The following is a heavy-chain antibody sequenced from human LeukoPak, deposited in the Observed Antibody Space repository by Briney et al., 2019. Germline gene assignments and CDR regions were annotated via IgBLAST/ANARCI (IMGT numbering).Heavy chain of an antibody. CDR2: IKEDGSEK. CDR1: GFIFSSYW. D-gene: IGHD2-15*01. V-gene: IGHV3-7*01. CDR3: ARDVIARNYYYMDV. Sequence: GGSLRLSCAASGFIFSSYWMSWVRQAPGKGLEGVANIKEDGSEKDYVDSVKGRFTISRDNAKNSLYLQMNSLRAEDTAVYYCARDVIARNYYYMDVWAKGPRSPSP. J-gene: IGHJ6*03.